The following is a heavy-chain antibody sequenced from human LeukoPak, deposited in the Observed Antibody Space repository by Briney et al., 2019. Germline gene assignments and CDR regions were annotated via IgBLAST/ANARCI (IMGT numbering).Heavy chain of an antibody. V-gene: IGHV4-61*02. CDR2: IYTSGST. J-gene: IGHJ4*02. D-gene: IGHD3-22*01. Sequence: SETLSLTCTVSGGSISSGSYYWSWIRQPAGKGLEWIGRIYTSGSTNYNPSLKSRVTISVDTSKNQFSLKLSSVTAADTAVYYCASNLVSSGYYHYWGQGTLVTVSS. CDR3: ASNLVSSGYYHY. CDR1: GGSISSGSYY.